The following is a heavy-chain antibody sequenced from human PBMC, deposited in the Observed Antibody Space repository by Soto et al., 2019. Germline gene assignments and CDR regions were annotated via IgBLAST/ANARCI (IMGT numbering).Heavy chain of an antibody. Sequence: QVQLVQSGAEVKKPGSSVKVSCKASGGTFSSYTISWVRQAPGQGLEWMGRIIPILGIANYAQKFQGRVTITADKSTSPAYMELSSLRSEDTAVYYCARWSSGYYAFDIWGQGTMVTVSS. CDR3: ARWSSGYYAFDI. D-gene: IGHD3-22*01. V-gene: IGHV1-69*02. CDR1: GGTFSSYT. CDR2: IIPILGIA. J-gene: IGHJ3*02.